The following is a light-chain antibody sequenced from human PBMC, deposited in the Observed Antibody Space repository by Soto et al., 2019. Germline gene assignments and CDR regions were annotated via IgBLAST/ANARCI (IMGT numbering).Light chain of an antibody. CDR2: GAS. Sequence: EIVMTQSPATLSVSPGERATLSCRASQSVSSNLAWYQQKPGQAPRLLIYGASTRATGIPARISGSGSGTEFTLTFSSLPSEDFAVYYCQQYNNWPPWTFGQGTKVEIK. CDR3: QQYNNWPPWT. CDR1: QSVSSN. V-gene: IGKV3-15*01. J-gene: IGKJ1*01.